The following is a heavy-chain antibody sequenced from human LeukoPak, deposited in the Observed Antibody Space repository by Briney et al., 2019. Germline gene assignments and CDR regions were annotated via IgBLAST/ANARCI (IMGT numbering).Heavy chain of an antibody. D-gene: IGHD6-6*01. CDR3: TRLHSGSSAFDY. CDR1: GGSISSSSYY. J-gene: IGHJ4*02. CDR2: IYYSGST. V-gene: IGHV4-61*05. Sequence: SETLSLTCTVSGGSISSSSYYWGWIRQPPGKGLEWIGYIYYSGSTNYNPSLKSRVTISVDTSKNQFSLKLSSVTAADTAVYYCTRLHSGSSAFDYWGQGTLVTVSS.